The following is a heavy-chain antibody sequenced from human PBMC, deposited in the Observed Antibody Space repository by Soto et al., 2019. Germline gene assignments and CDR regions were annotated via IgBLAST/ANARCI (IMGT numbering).Heavy chain of an antibody. CDR2: INGDGSTA. D-gene: IGHD3-22*01. CDR1: GFTFRSYW. Sequence: EVQLVESGGGLVQPGGSLTVSCAASGFTFRSYWMHWVRQVPGKGLVWVSSINGDGSTATYADSVKGRFIISRDNAKNMLYLHMNSLTAEDTAVYYCARPRYDGSGTPFDHWCQGTLVTVSS. V-gene: IGHV3-74*01. J-gene: IGHJ4*02. CDR3: ARPRYDGSGTPFDH.